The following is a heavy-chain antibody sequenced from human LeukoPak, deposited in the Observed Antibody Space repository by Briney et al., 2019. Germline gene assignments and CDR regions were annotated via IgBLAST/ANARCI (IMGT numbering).Heavy chain of an antibody. Sequence: GASVKVSCKASGGTFSSYAISWVRQAPGQGLEWMGRIIPILGIANYAQKFQGRVTITADKSTSTAYMELSSLRSEDTAVYYCASSPVEVTTSRTHYYCYGMDVWGQGTTVTVSS. V-gene: IGHV1-69*04. J-gene: IGHJ6*02. CDR1: GGTFSSYA. CDR2: IIPILGIA. D-gene: IGHD2-21*02. CDR3: ASSPVEVTTSRTHYYCYGMDV.